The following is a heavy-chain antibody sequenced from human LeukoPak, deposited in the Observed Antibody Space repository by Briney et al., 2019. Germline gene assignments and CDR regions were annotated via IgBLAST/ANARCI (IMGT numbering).Heavy chain of an antibody. J-gene: IGHJ3*02. CDR1: GFTFSGSA. CDR2: IRSKANSYAT. V-gene: IGHV3-73*01. D-gene: IGHD2-15*01. CDR3: AREPYCSGGSCPPGAFDI. Sequence: PGGSLRLSCAASGFTFSGSAMHWVRQASGKGLEWVGRIRSKANSYATAYAASVKGRFTISRDDSKNTAYLQMNSLKTEDTAVYYCAREPYCSGGSCPPGAFDIWGQGTMVTVSS.